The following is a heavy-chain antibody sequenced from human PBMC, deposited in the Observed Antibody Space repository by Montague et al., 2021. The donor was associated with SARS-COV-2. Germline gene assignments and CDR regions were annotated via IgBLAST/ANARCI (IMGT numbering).Heavy chain of an antibody. CDR1: GFTFSSYW. CDR2: IKPDGGEK. CDR3: ARDSRIVGATGGMDA. J-gene: IGHJ6*02. D-gene: IGHD1-26*01. V-gene: IGHV3-7*03. Sequence: SLRLSFAASGFTFSSYWMSWVRQTPGKGLEWVANIKPDGGEKHYVDSVKGRFTISRDNAKNSLNLQMDSLRAEDTALYYCARDSRIVGATGGMDAWGQGTTVIVSS.